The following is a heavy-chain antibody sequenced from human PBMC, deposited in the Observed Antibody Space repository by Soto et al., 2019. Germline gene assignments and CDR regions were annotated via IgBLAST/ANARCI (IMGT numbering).Heavy chain of an antibody. CDR3: ARDRTDCSGGSCPNWFDP. CDR2: INPNSGGT. CDR1: GYTFTSYG. D-gene: IGHD2-15*01. Sequence: ASVKVSCKASGYTFTSYGISWVRQAPGQGLEWMGWINPNSGGTNYAQKSQGWVTMTRDTSISTAYMELSRLRSDDTAVYYCARDRTDCSGGSCPNWFDPWGQGTLVTVSS. J-gene: IGHJ5*02. V-gene: IGHV1-2*04.